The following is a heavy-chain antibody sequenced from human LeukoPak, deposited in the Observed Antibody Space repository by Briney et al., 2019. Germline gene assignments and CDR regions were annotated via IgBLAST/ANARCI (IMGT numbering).Heavy chain of an antibody. V-gene: IGHV4-59*02. D-gene: IGHD4-11*01. J-gene: IGHJ6*02. Sequence: KTSETLSLTCTVSGDSVTTYYWSWIRQPPGKGLEWLGYVYYSGSATYNPSLKSRVTKSVDTSKNQFSLRLSSVTAADTAVYYCARDGSNWSNDYYHGVDVWGQGTTVTVSS. CDR3: ARDGSNWSNDYYHGVDV. CDR1: GDSVTTYY. CDR2: VYYSGSA.